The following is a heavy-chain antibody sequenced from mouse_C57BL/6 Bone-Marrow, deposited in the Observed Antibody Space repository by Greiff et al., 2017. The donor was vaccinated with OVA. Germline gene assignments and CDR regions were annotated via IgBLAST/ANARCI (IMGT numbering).Heavy chain of an antibody. CDR3: AREVTTVVATNNWYFDV. D-gene: IGHD1-1*01. CDR2: SRNKANDYTT. CDR1: GFTFSDFY. Sequence: EVKLVESGGGLVQSGRSLRLSCATSGFTFSDFYMEWVRQAPGKGLEWIAASRNKANDYTTEYSASVKGRFIVYRDTSQSILYLQMNALRAEDTAIYYCAREVTTVVATNNWYFDVWGTGTTVTVSS. V-gene: IGHV7-1*01. J-gene: IGHJ1*03.